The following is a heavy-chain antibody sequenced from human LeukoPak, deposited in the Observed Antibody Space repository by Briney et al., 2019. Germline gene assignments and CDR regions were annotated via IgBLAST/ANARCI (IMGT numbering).Heavy chain of an antibody. CDR1: GYSFTSHY. CDR3: ARDIAWWFDP. V-gene: IGHV1-46*01. Sequence: ASVKVSCKASGYSFTSHYMHWVRQAPGQGLEWMGLINPSGSSTLYAQKSQGRVTMTRDMSTTTDYMELSSLRSEDTAVYYCARDIAWWFDPWGQGTLVTVSS. CDR2: INPSGSST. D-gene: IGHD3-16*02. J-gene: IGHJ5*02.